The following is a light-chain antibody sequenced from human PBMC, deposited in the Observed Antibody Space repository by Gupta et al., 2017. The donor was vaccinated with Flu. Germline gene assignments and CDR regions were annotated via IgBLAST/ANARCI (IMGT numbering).Light chain of an antibody. V-gene: IGKV3D-20*01. J-gene: IGKJ4*01. CDR1: QSVSSSY. Sequence: EIVLTQSPATLSLSPGERATLSCGASQSVSSSYLAWYQQKPGRAPRLLIYDASSRATGIPDRFSGSGSGTDFTLTISRREPEDFAVYYCQQYGSSPTVTFGGGTKVEIK. CDR2: DAS. CDR3: QQYGSSPTVT.